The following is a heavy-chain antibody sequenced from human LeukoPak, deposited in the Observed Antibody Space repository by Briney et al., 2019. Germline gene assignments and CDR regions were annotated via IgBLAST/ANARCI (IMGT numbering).Heavy chain of an antibody. Sequence: SESLSLTCTVSGGSISSYYWSWIRQPPGKGLEWIRYIYYSGSTNYNPSLKSRVTISVDTSKNQFSLKLSSVTAADTAVYYCSRGAIEWELLTWFDPWGQGTLVTVSS. V-gene: IGHV4-59*01. CDR2: IYYSGST. J-gene: IGHJ5*02. CDR1: GGSISSYY. D-gene: IGHD1-26*01. CDR3: SRGAIEWELLTWFDP.